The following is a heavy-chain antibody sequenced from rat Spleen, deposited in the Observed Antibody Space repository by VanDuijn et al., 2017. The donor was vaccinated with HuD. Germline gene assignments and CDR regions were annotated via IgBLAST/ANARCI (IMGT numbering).Heavy chain of an antibody. V-gene: IGHV5S23*01. D-gene: IGHD1-6*01. CDR3: ARQNIGRYTTDYYPY. CDR1: GFTFSNYD. CDR2: ISTSGGST. Sequence: EVQLAESGGGLVQPGRSLKLSCAASGFTFSNYDMAWVRQAPTKGLEWVASISTSGGSTYYRDSVKGRFTISRDNAKSTLYLQMNSLRSEDTATYYCARQNIGRYTTDYYPYWGQGVMVTVSS. J-gene: IGHJ2*01.